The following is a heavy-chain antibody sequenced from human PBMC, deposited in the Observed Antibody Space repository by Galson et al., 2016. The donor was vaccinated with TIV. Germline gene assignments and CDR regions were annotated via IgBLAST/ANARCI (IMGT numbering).Heavy chain of an antibody. CDR2: IYHTGRA. D-gene: IGHD3-16*01. V-gene: IGHV4-38-2*02. CDR1: GYSFTRYW. Sequence: SGAEVKKPGESLKISCKGSGYSFTRYWIGWIRQSPGKGLEWIASIYHTGRAYYNPSLNSRVTISVDTSKHQFFLNLNSVTAADTALYYCARQVITRPRAGLDVWGQGTAVIVSS. J-gene: IGHJ6*02. CDR3: ARQVITRPRAGLDV.